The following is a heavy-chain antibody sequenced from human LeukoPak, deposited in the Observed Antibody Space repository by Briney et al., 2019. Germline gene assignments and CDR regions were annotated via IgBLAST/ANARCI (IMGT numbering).Heavy chain of an antibody. V-gene: IGHV4-39*01. J-gene: IGHJ5*02. D-gene: IGHD3-9*01. CDR1: GGSISSSSYY. CDR3: ARHLGGYDILTGYYLNWFDP. CDR2: IHYSGST. Sequence: SETLSLTCTVSGGSISSSSYYWGWIRQPPGKGLEWIGSIHYSGSTYYNPSLKSRVTISVDTSKNQFSLKLSSVTAADTAVYYCARHLGGYDILTGYYLNWFDPWGQGTLVTVSS.